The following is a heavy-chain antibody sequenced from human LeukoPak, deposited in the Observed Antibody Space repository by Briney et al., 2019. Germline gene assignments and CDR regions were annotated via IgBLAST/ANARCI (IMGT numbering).Heavy chain of an antibody. V-gene: IGHV4-39*01. CDR1: GGSISSSSYY. Sequence: SETLSLTCTVSGGSISSSSYYWGWVRQPPGKGLEWIGSIYYSGSTYYNPSLKSRVTISIDTSKNQFSLKLSSVTAADTAVYYCARGYCSGGSCYTKPPQHWGQGTLVTVSS. CDR3: ARGYCSGGSCYTKPPQH. J-gene: IGHJ1*01. D-gene: IGHD2-15*01. CDR2: IYYSGST.